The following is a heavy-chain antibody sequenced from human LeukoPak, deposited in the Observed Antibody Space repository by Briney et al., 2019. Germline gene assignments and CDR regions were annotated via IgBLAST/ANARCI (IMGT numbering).Heavy chain of an antibody. CDR3: AKSTTQYCGSNNCYRYWFDS. CDR2: INTGHGDT. J-gene: IGHJ5*01. CDR1: GYTLTELS. D-gene: IGHD2-2*01. V-gene: IGHV1-3*03. Sequence: GASVKVSCKVSGYTLTELSMHWVRQAPGQRPEWMGWINTGHGDTKYSQEFQGRVTTTRDTSASTAYMELSSLKSEDTAVYYCAKSTTQYCGSNNCYRYWFDSWGQGTLVTVSS.